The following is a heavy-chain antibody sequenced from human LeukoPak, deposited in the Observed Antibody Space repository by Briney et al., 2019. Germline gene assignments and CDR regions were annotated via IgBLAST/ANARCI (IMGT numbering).Heavy chain of an antibody. CDR2: ISSSSTI. CDR1: GFTFSSYS. D-gene: IGHD2-8*01. Sequence: GGSLRLSCAASGFTFSSYSMNWVRQAPGKGLEWVSYISSSSTIYYADSVKGRFTISRDNAKNSLYLQMNSLRAEDTAVYYCARDQGYCTNGVCRLDYWGQGTLVTVSS. J-gene: IGHJ4*02. CDR3: ARDQGYCTNGVCRLDY. V-gene: IGHV3-48*01.